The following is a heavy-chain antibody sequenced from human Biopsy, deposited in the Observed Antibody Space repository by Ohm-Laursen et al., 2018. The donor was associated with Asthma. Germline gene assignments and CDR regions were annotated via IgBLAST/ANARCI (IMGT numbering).Heavy chain of an antibody. Sequence: SLRLSCAASGITFSTYGMHWVRQAPGRGLEWVGVIWFDGSKKYYADSVKGRFTTSRDNSKKMLYLQMNSLRAEDTAVYYCATNSGAYKNSLGDGLDVWGQGTTVIVSS. CDR2: IWFDGSKK. CDR3: ATNSGAYKNSLGDGLDV. V-gene: IGHV3-33*01. CDR1: GITFSTYG. J-gene: IGHJ6*02. D-gene: IGHD1-26*01.